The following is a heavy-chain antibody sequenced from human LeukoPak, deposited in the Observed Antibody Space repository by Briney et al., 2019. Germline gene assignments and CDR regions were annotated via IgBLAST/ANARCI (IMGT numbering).Heavy chain of an antibody. CDR2: IIPIFGTA. J-gene: IGHJ5*02. Sequence: SVKFSCKASGGTFSSYAISWVRQAPGQGLEWMGGIIPIFGTANYAQKFQGRVTITTGESTSTAYMELSSLRSEDTAVYYCARGRLNDFWSGYSLWFDPWGQGTLVTVSS. V-gene: IGHV1-69*05. CDR3: ARGRLNDFWSGYSLWFDP. CDR1: GGTFSSYA. D-gene: IGHD3-3*01.